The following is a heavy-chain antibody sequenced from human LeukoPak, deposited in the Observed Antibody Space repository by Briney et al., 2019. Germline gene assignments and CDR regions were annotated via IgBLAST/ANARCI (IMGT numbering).Heavy chain of an antibody. Sequence: GGSLRLSCAAPGFAFTNYVMNWVRQAPGKGLEWVSGISGSGSSTYYAASVRGRFTISRDSSKNTVFLQMSSLRAEDTAAYYCAKGPNSDFWSGYSHYMDVWGKGTTAIVSS. CDR3: AKGPNSDFWSGYSHYMDV. J-gene: IGHJ6*03. CDR2: ISGSGSST. CDR1: GFAFTNYV. D-gene: IGHD3-3*01. V-gene: IGHV3-23*01.